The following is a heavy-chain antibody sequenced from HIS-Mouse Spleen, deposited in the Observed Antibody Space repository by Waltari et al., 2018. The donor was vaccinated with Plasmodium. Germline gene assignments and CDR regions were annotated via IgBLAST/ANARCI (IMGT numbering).Heavy chain of an antibody. CDR2: IYYSGST. D-gene: IGHD1-26*01. CDR3: ARRGGSYYYFDY. V-gene: IGHV4-39*01. Sequence: QLQLQESGPGLVKPSETLSPTCTVPVGSISSSSDYWGWIRQPPGTGLEWIGSIYYSGSTYYNPSLKSRVTISVDTSKNQFSLKLSSVTAADTAVYYCARRGGSYYYFDYWGQGTLVTVSS. J-gene: IGHJ4*02. CDR1: VGSISSSSDY.